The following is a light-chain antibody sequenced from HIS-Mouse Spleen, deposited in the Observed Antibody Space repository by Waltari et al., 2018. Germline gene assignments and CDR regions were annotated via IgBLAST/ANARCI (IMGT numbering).Light chain of an antibody. CDR3: YSADSSGNHRV. Sequence: SYELTQPPSVSVSPGQTARITCSGDALPKKYAYWYKQKSRQAPMLVIYEDSKRPSGIPERCSGSSSGPMATLTISGAQVEDEADYYCYSADSSGNHRVFGGGTKLTVL. CDR2: EDS. V-gene: IGLV3-10*01. J-gene: IGLJ2*01. CDR1: ALPKKY.